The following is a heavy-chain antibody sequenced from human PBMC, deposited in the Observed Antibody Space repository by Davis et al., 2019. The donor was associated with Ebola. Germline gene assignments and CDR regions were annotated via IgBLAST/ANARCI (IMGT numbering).Heavy chain of an antibody. CDR1: GFNFRAYW. J-gene: IGHJ4*02. CDR2: ITSDGSDT. V-gene: IGHV3-74*01. Sequence: HTRGSLRLSCAASGFNFRAYWMHWVRQVPGKGPVWVSHITSDGSDTTYADSVKGRFTISRDNAKNTLYLQMNSLRAEDTAVYYCVRDPLLHGKTFDTWGQGTLVTVSS. D-gene: IGHD4-23*01. CDR3: VRDPLLHGKTFDT.